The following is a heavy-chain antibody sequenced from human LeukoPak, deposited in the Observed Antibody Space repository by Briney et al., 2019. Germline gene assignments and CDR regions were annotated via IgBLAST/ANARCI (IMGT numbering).Heavy chain of an antibody. J-gene: IGHJ4*02. V-gene: IGHV3-74*01. D-gene: IGHD6-19*01. Sequence: GGSLRLSCTASGVTFSGHWMHWVRQAPGKGLVWVSRINSEGTTTDYADSVKGRFTISRDNSKNTLYLQMNSLRAEDTAVYYCAKDQYSSGCFDYWGQGTLVTVSS. CDR3: AKDQYSSGCFDY. CDR2: INSEGTTT. CDR1: GVTFSGHW.